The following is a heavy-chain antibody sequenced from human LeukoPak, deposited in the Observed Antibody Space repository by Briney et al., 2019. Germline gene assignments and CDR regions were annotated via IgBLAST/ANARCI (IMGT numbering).Heavy chain of an antibody. CDR2: ISSSGSTI. J-gene: IGHJ4*02. D-gene: IGHD3-9*01. Sequence: GGSLRLSCAASGFTFSSYAMSWVRQAPGKGLEWVSYISSSGSTIYYADSVKGRFTISRDNAKNSLYLQMNSLRAEDTAVYYCARDSEYDILTGQGINFDYWGQGTLVTVSS. V-gene: IGHV3-48*03. CDR3: ARDSEYDILTGQGINFDY. CDR1: GFTFSSYA.